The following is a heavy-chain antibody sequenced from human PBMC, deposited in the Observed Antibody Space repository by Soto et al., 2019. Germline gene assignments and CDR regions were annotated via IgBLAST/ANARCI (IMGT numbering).Heavy chain of an antibody. V-gene: IGHV1-69*01. CDR2: IIPIFGTA. D-gene: IGHD3-22*01. J-gene: IGHJ4*02. Sequence: QVQLVQSGAEVKKPGSSVKVSCKASGGTFSSYAISWVRQAPGQGREWMGGIIPIFGTANYAQKCQGRVTITADESTSTAYMELSSLRSEDTAVYYCARDTRAYYDSSAYYFDYCGQGTLVTVSS. CDR3: ARDTRAYYDSSAYYFDY. CDR1: GGTFSSYA.